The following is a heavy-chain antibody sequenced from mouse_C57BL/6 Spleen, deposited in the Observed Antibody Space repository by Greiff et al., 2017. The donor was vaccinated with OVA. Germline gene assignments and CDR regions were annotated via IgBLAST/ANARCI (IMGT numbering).Heavy chain of an antibody. CDR3: ARTGSYAMDY. D-gene: IGHD2-2*01. CDR2: ISSGGSYT. CDR1: GFTFSSYG. V-gene: IGHV5-6*01. J-gene: IGHJ4*01. Sequence: VQLKESGGGLVKPGGSLKLSCAASGFTFSSYGMSWVRQTPDKRLEWVATISSGGSYTYYPDSVKGRFTISRDNAKNTLYLQMSSLKSEDTAMYYCARTGSYAMDYWGQGTSVTVSS.